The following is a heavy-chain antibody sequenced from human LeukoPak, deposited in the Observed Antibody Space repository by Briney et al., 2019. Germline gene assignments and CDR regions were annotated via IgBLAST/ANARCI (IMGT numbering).Heavy chain of an antibody. CDR3: ARGPAYSGSYYYYFDY. Sequence: SETLSLTCSVSGGSISSYYWSWIRQPPGKGLEWIGYIYYSGSTNYTPSLKSRVTISVDTSKNQFSLKLSSVTAADTAVYYCARGPAYSGSYYYYFDYWGQGTLVTVSS. D-gene: IGHD1-26*01. V-gene: IGHV4-59*01. CDR1: GGSISSYY. J-gene: IGHJ4*02. CDR2: IYYSGST.